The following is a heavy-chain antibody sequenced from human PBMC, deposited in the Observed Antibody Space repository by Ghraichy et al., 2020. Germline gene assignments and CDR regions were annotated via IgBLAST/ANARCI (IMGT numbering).Heavy chain of an antibody. CDR2: VRSKTRGGQT. Sequence: GGSLRLSCAASGFPFADYAMTWVRQAPGKGLEWVGFVRSKTRGGQTQYAASVKGRFAISRDDSKSNAYLQMNSLETEDTAVYFCTRVTTRRAALDICGLGTLVTVSS. J-gene: IGHJ3*02. V-gene: IGHV3-49*04. D-gene: IGHD4-17*01. CDR3: TRVTTRRAALDI. CDR1: GFPFADYA.